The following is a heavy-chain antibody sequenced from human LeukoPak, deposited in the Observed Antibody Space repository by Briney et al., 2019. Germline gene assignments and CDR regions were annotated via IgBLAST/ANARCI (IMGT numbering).Heavy chain of an antibody. CDR1: GYTFTSYG. CDR3: ARRAVAGRVNWFDP. Sequence: ASVKASCKASGYTFTSYGINWVRQAPGQGLEWMGWISAYNGHTNYAQKLQGRVTMTTHRSTSTAYMELRSLRSDDTAVYYCARRAVAGRVNWFDPWGQGTLVTVSS. J-gene: IGHJ5*02. CDR2: ISAYNGHT. D-gene: IGHD6-19*01. V-gene: IGHV1-18*01.